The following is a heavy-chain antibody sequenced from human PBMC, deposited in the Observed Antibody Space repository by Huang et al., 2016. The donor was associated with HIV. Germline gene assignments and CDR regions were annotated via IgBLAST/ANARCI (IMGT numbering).Heavy chain of an antibody. J-gene: IGHJ3*02. CDR2: SYPGDSEP. D-gene: IGHD2-2*01. CDR3: ARQGVGDFVVEPTGLGAFDI. CDR1: GYTFNGYW. V-gene: IGHV5-51*01. Sequence: EVQLVQSGAVVKKPGESLKISCKGSGYTFNGYWIGWVRQRPGKGLEWMGLSYPGDSEPTDSPSLQGQGTIPADKSISTAYLQWSGLKASDTAMYYCARQGVGDFVVEPTGLGAFDIWGQGTMVTVSS.